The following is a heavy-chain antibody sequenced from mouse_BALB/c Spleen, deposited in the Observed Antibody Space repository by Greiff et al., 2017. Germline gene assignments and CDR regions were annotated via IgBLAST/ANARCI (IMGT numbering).Heavy chain of an antibody. V-gene: IGHV5-6*02. Sequence: DVMLVESGGDLVKPGGSLKLSCAASGFTFSSYGMSWVRQTPDKRLEWVATISSGGSYTYYPDSVKGRFTISRDNAKNTLYLQMSSLKSEDTVMYYCARQEGAWFAYWGQGTLVTVSA. CDR1: GFTFSSYG. CDR3: ARQEGAWFAY. CDR2: ISSGGSYT. J-gene: IGHJ3*01.